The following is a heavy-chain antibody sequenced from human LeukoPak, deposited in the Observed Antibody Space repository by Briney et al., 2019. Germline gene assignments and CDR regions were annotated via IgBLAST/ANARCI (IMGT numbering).Heavy chain of an antibody. D-gene: IGHD3-3*01. V-gene: IGHV4-61*02. J-gene: IGHJ4*02. CDR1: GGSISSGSYY. CDR3: AGEVGYYDFWSGSYFDY. Sequence: SQTLSLTCTVSGGSISSGSYYWGWIRQPAGKGLEWIVRIYTSGSTNYNPSLKSRFTISVDTSKNQFSLKLSSVTAADTAVYYCAGEVGYYDFWSGSYFDYWGQGTLVTVSS. CDR2: IYTSGST.